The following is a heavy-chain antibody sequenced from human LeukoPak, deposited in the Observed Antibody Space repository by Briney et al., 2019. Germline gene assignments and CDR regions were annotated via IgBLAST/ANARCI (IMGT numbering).Heavy chain of an antibody. D-gene: IGHD3-22*01. J-gene: IGHJ4*02. CDR1: GYTFTSYG. CDR2: ISAYNGNT. V-gene: IGHV1-18*01. Sequence: ASVKVSCKASGYTFTSYGISWVRQAPGQGLEWMRWISAYNGNTNYAQKLQGRVTMTTDTSTSTAYMELRSLRSDDTAVYYCARDSSGYYVSRAPDYWGQGTLVTVSS. CDR3: ARDSSGYYVSRAPDY.